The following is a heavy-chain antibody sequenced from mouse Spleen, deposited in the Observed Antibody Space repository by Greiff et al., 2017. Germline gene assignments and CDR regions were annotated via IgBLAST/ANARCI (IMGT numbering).Heavy chain of an antibody. V-gene: IGHV1-26*01. CDR1: GYTFTDYY. D-gene: IGHD4-1*01. CDR3: AREGELGRDFDY. Sequence: VQLQQSGPELVKPGASVKISCKASGYTFTDYYMNWVKQSHGKSLEWIGDINPNNGGTSYNQKFKGKATLTVDKSSSTAYMELRSLTSEDSAVYYCAREGELGRDFDYWGQGTTLTVSS. J-gene: IGHJ2*01. CDR2: INPNNGGT.